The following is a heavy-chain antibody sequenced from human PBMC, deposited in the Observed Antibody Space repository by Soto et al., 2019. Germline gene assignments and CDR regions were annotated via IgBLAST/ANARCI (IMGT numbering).Heavy chain of an antibody. CDR3: ERVLRSSYYVADY. Sequence: QVQLQETGPGLVKPSQTLSLPCTVSGYSISSGGYYWSWIRQFPGRGLEWMGYIFYTGRTGCNPSLKSRMALSVGSSTNQFALRLSSVTAAYTVVYICERVLRSSYYVADYWGQGIVVTVSS. V-gene: IGHV4-31*03. CDR2: IFYTGRT. D-gene: IGHD3-3*01. J-gene: IGHJ4*02. CDR1: GYSISSGGYY.